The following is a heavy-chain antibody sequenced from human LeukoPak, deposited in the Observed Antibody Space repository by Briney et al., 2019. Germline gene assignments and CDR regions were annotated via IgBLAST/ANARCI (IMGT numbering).Heavy chain of an antibody. CDR3: ARRGSRSSGVYYGLDV. V-gene: IGHV5-51*01. Sequence: GESLEISCQGSGYSLSSNWIGWVRQMPGKGLEWMGFIYPGDSETRYSPSFQGQVTISADKSMSTAYVQWTSLKASDTAVYYCARRGSRSSGVYYGLDVWGQGTTVTVS. CDR2: IYPGDSET. J-gene: IGHJ6*02. CDR1: GYSLSSNW. D-gene: IGHD6-6*01.